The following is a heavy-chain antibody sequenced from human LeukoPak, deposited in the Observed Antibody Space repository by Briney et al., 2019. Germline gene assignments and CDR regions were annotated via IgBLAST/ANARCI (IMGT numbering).Heavy chain of an antibody. D-gene: IGHD3-10*01. V-gene: IGHV3-21*01. CDR1: GFTFSSYS. J-gene: IGHJ4*02. CDR3: ARDRVVRGVIITAGTDY. Sequence: GGSLRLSCAASGFTFSSYSMNWVRQAPAKGLDWVSSISSSSSYIYYAGSVKGRFTISRDNAKNSLYLQMNSLRAEDTAVYYCARDRVVRGVIITAGTDYWGQGTLVTVSS. CDR2: ISSSSSYI.